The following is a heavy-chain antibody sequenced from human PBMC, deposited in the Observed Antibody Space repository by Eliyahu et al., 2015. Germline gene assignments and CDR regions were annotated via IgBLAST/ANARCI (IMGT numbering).Heavy chain of an antibody. D-gene: IGHD3-3*01. CDR1: GFXLSTSGXG. J-gene: IGHJ6*02. Sequence: QITLKESGPTLVKPTQTLTLTCTXSGFXLSTSGXGVGWIRQPPGKALEWLALIYWDDDKRYSPSLKSRLTITKDTSKNQVVLTMTNMDPVDTATYYCAHTLSGYDFWSGYYTPLVLDVWGQGTTVTVSS. CDR3: AHTLSGYDFWSGYYTPLVLDV. V-gene: IGHV2-5*02. CDR2: IYWDDDK.